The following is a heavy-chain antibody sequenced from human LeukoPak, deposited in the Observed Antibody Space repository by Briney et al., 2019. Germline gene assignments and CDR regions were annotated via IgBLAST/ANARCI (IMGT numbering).Heavy chain of an antibody. CDR2: ISAYNGNT. CDR3: AAYLPGYSSSWYSFYYYGMDV. D-gene: IGHD6-13*01. Sequence: ASVKVSCKASGYTFTSYGISWVRQASGQGLEWMGWISAYNGNTNYAQKLQGRVTMTTDTSTSTAYMELRSLRSDDTAVYYCAAYLPGYSSSWYSFYYYGMDVWGQGTTVTVSS. V-gene: IGHV1-18*01. CDR1: GYTFTSYG. J-gene: IGHJ6*02.